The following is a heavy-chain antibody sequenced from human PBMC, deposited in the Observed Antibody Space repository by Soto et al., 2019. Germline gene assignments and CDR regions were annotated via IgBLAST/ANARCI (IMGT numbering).Heavy chain of an antibody. V-gene: IGHV1-18*01. Sequence: VSCKASGHSSPSYGIAWARQAPGQGTGWMGWISPYNGRTNYAQSVKGRVVMTTDISTNTVYLELRSLRSDDSDIYYCGRWRADRYAMDVWG. J-gene: IGHJ6*02. CDR1: GHSSPSYG. CDR3: GRWRADRYAMDV. D-gene: IGHD2-2*01. CDR2: ISPYNGRT.